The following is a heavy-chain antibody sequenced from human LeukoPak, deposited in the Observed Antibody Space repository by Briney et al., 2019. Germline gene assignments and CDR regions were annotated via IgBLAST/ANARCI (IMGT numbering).Heavy chain of an antibody. CDR1: GFIFDDYA. Sequence: GGSLRLSCAASGFIFDDYAMHWVRQAPGKGLEWVSGISWNSGSIGYADSVKGRFTISRDNAKNSLYLQMNSLRAEDTALYYCAKGPNYYGSGSYFLYYFDYWGQGTLVTVSS. CDR2: ISWNSGSI. D-gene: IGHD3-10*01. J-gene: IGHJ4*02. V-gene: IGHV3-9*01. CDR3: AKGPNYYGSGSYFLYYFDY.